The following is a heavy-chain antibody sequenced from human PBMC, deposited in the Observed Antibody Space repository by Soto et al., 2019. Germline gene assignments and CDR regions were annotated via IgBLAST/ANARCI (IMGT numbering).Heavy chain of an antibody. J-gene: IGHJ3*02. CDR3: ARVERGTATTVVDAFDI. Sequence: QVHLQQWGAGLLKPSETLSLTCAVYGGFVSSGNYYWSWIRQPPGKGLEWIGEMSHSGGTHFNPSLKSRVTISVDTSKNQFSLKMSSVTAADTALYYCARVERGTATTVVDAFDIWGPGTMVTVSS. CDR1: GGFVSSGNYY. V-gene: IGHV4-34*01. D-gene: IGHD1-1*01. CDR2: MSHSGGT.